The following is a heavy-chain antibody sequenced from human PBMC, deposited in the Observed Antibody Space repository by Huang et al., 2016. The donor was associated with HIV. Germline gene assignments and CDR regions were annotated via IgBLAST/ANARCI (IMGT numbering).Heavy chain of an antibody. D-gene: IGHD1-1*01. Sequence: QVRLQQWGGGLVRPSETLSRTCTVYGVPFSTHYWSWIRQSRGKGMEWIAEIKYNGHANFNPSLRSRVSISVDTSKNQFSLNVTSVTAADTAIYYCARGRDTTEMDTVDDALDVWDQGTLVIVSS. J-gene: IGHJ3*01. CDR1: GVPFSTHY. V-gene: IGHV4-34*02. CDR3: ARGRDTTEMDTVDDALDV. CDR2: IKYNGHA.